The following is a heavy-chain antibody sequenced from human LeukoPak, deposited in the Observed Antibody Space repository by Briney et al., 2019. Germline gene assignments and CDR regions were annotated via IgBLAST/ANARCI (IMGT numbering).Heavy chain of an antibody. CDR3: ATWGYCSSTSCYSGPFDY. Sequence: GGSLRLSCAASGFTFSDYYMSWIRQAPGKGLEWVSYISSSGSTIYYADSVKGRFTISRDNVKNSLYLQMNSLRAEDTAVYYCATWGYCSSTSCYSGPFDYWGQGTLVTVSS. D-gene: IGHD2-2*01. J-gene: IGHJ4*02. V-gene: IGHV3-11*04. CDR1: GFTFSDYY. CDR2: ISSSGSTI.